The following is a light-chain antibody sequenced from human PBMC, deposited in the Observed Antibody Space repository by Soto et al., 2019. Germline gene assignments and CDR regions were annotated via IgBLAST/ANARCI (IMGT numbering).Light chain of an antibody. CDR3: QQRQYWPPIT. CDR1: QSVSSN. CDR2: AAS. J-gene: IGKJ5*01. Sequence: EIVMPQSPATLSLSPGERATLSCRASQSVSSNLAWYQQKPGQAPRLLIYAASTRATGIPARFTGSWSGTDFTLTISSLEPEDWAIYYWQQRQYWPPITFGKGTRLEI. V-gene: IGKV3-15*01.